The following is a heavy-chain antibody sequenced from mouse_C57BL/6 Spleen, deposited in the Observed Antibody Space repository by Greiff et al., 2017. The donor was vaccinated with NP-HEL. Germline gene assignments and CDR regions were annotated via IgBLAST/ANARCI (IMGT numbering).Heavy chain of an antibody. CDR1: GYSFTDYN. D-gene: IGHD1-1*01. V-gene: IGHV1-39*01. CDR2: INPNYGTT. Sequence: VQLQQSGPELVKPGASVKISCKASGYSFTDYNMNWVKQSNGKSLEWIGVINPNYGTTSYNQKFKGKATLTVDQSSSTAYMQLNSLTSEDSAVYYCASHYYGISYDYFDYWGQGTTLTVSS. J-gene: IGHJ2*01. CDR3: ASHYYGISYDYFDY.